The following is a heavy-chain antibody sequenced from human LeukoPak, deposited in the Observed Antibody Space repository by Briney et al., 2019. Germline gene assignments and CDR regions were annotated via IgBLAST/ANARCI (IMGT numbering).Heavy chain of an antibody. J-gene: IGHJ4*02. CDR1: GGTFSSYA. CDR2: IIPIFGTA. Sequence: GSSVKVSCKASGGTFSSYAISWVRQAPGQGLEWMGGIIPIFGTANYAQKFQGRVTITTDESTSTAYMELSSLRSEDTAVYYCARNGYYGSSGYYYPFDYWGQGTLVTVSS. D-gene: IGHD3-22*01. CDR3: ARNGYYGSSGYYYPFDY. V-gene: IGHV1-69*05.